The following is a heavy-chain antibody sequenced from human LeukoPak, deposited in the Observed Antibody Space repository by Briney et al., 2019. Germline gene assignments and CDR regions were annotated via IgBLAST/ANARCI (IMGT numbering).Heavy chain of an antibody. V-gene: IGHV3-48*01. D-gene: IGHD3-16*01. Sequence: PGGSLRLSCAASGFTFSSYSMNWVRQAPGKGLEWVSYISSSSSTIYYADSVKGRFTISRDNAKNSLYLQMNSLRAEDTAVYYCARQNGGSRTPGGGNYFDYWGQGTLVTVSS. CDR1: GFTFSSYS. CDR2: ISSSSSTI. CDR3: ARQNGGSRTPGGGNYFDY. J-gene: IGHJ4*02.